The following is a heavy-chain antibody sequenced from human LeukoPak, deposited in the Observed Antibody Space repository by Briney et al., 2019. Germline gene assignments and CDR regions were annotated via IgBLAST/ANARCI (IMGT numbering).Heavy chain of an antibody. CDR3: AKDSAKKYDDY. D-gene: IGHD2/OR15-2a*01. Sequence: ASVKVSCKASGYTFTSYSINWVRQAPGQGLEWMGWISAYNGNSHYTQKFQGRVTMTTDTSMSTAYMELRSLRSDDTAVYYCAKDSAKKYDDYWGQGTLVTVSS. CDR1: GYTFTSYS. V-gene: IGHV1-18*01. CDR2: ISAYNGNS. J-gene: IGHJ4*02.